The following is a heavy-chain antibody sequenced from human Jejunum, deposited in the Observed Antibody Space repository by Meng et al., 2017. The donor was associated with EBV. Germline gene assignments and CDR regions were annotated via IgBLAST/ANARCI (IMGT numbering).Heavy chain of an antibody. Sequence: QAQVQQWGAGPLRPSETLSLTCAVYGGSFSDYYWSWIRQPPGEGLEWIGEIDHSGRTNYNPSLKSRVTLSLLTSKDHFSLRLSSVTAADTAVYYCATFNCTVGTCSFDSWGQGTLVTASS. CDR3: ATFNCTVGTCSFDS. D-gene: IGHD2-8*02. V-gene: IGHV4-34*01. CDR1: GGSFSDYY. J-gene: IGHJ4*02. CDR2: IDHSGRT.